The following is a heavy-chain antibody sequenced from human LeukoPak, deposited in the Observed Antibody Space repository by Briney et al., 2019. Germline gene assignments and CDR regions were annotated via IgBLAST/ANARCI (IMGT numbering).Heavy chain of an antibody. CDR1: GYTLTELS. J-gene: IGHJ4*02. CDR3: ATGSYYYDSSGYYSY. Sequence: ASVKVSCKVSGYTLTELSMHWVRQAPGKGLEWMGGFDPEDGESIYAQKFQGRVTMTEDTSTDTAYMELSSLRSEDTAVNYCATGSYYYDSSGYYSYWGQGTLVTVSS. V-gene: IGHV1-24*01. D-gene: IGHD3-22*01. CDR2: FDPEDGES.